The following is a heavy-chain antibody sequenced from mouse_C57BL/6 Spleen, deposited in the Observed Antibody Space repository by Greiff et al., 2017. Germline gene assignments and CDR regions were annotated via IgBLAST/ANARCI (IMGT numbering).Heavy chain of an antibody. V-gene: IGHV1-55*01. CDR3: ARRDYDEGYAMDY. CDR1: GYTFTSYW. J-gene: IGHJ4*01. D-gene: IGHD2-4*01. Sequence: QVQLQQPGAEPVKPVASVKMSCKASGYTFTSYWITWVKQRPGQGLEWIGDIYPGSGSTNYNEKIKSKATLTVETYTSTAKMQLSSMTAEDSAVYYCARRDYDEGYAMDYWGQGTSVTVSS. CDR2: IYPGSGST.